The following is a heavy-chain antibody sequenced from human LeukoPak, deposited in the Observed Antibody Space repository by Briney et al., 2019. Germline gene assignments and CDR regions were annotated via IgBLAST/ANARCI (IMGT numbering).Heavy chain of an antibody. Sequence: KTGGSLRLSCAASGFTFSDYYMSWIRQAPGKGLEWVSYISSSSSYTNYADSVKGRFTISRDNAKNSLYLQMNSLRAEDTAVYYCARDTMRDYGDYTGIDYWGQGTLVTVSS. CDR3: ARDTMRDYGDYTGIDY. D-gene: IGHD4-17*01. J-gene: IGHJ4*02. CDR1: GFTFSDYY. V-gene: IGHV3-11*06. CDR2: ISSSSSYT.